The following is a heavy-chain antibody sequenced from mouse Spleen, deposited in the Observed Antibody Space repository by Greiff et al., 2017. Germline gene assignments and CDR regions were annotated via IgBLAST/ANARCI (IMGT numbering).Heavy chain of an antibody. V-gene: IGHV1-76*01. Sequence: QVQLQQSGAELVRPGASVKLSCKASGYTFTDSYINLVQQRPGPGLEWIARIYPGSGNTYYNEKFKGKSTLTAEKSSITAYMQLSSRTSEDSAVYFCARDDGKDRWVAYWGQGTLVTVSA. CDR1: GYTFTDSY. D-gene: IGHD2-3*01. CDR2: IYPGSGNT. CDR3: ARDDGKDRWVAY. J-gene: IGHJ3*01.